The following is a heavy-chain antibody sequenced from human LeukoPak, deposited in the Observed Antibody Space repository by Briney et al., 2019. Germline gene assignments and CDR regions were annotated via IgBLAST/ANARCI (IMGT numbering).Heavy chain of an antibody. D-gene: IGHD2-15*01. CDR2: IYTSGST. CDR1: GGSISSYY. J-gene: IGHJ5*02. V-gene: IGHV4-4*07. CDR3: ARETVVVVAATYHKWFDP. Sequence: SETLSLTCTVSGGSISSYYWSWIRQPAGKGLEWIGRIYTSGSTNYNPSLKSRVTMSVDTSKNQFSLKLSSVTAADTAVYFCARETVVVVAATYHKWFDPWGQGTLVTVS.